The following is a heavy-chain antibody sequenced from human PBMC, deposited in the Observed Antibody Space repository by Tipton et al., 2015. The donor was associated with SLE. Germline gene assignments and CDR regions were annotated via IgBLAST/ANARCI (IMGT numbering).Heavy chain of an antibody. Sequence: TLSLTCTLSGDSISSYHWSWIRQPPGRGLEWIGYIYYSGGTSYNPSLNSRATISVDTSRNQFSLKLTSVTAADSAVYYCARYSLTNWHLDLWGRGTLVTVSS. CDR1: GDSISSYH. V-gene: IGHV4-59*07. CDR3: ARYSLTNWHLDL. D-gene: IGHD2-15*01. CDR2: IYYSGGT. J-gene: IGHJ2*01.